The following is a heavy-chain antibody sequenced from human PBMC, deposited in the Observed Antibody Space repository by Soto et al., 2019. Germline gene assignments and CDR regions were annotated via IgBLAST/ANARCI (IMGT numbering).Heavy chain of an antibody. CDR2: IYYSGST. D-gene: IGHD3-22*01. CDR3: ARGYYDSSGYYYFDY. V-gene: IGHV4-39*07. CDR1: GGSISSSSYY. Sequence: SETLSLTCTVSGGSISSSSYYWGWIRQPPGKELEWIGSIYYSGSTYYNPSLKSRVTISVDTSKNQFSLKLSSVTAADTAVYYCARGYYDSSGYYYFDYWGQGTLVTVSS. J-gene: IGHJ4*02.